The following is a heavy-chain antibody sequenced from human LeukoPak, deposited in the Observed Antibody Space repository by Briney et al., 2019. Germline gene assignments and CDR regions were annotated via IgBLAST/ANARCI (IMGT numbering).Heavy chain of an antibody. CDR2: ISGSGGST. J-gene: IGHJ4*02. Sequence: GSLRLSCAASGFTFNNYALSWVRQPPGKGLEWVASISGSGGSTNCTDSVKGRFTISRDNSKNTLYLQMNSLRAEDTAVYYCAKDGSGFYYRYFDYWGQGTLVTVSS. CDR3: AKDGSGFYYRYFDY. D-gene: IGHD3-10*01. V-gene: IGHV3-23*01. CDR1: GFTFNNYA.